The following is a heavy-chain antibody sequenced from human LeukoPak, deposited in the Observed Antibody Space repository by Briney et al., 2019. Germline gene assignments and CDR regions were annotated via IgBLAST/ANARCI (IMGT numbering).Heavy chain of an antibody. CDR1: GFTFSSYS. Sequence: PGGSLRLSCAASGFTFSSYSMNWVRQAPGKGLEWVSSISSSSSYIYYADPVKGRFTISRDNAKNSLYLQMNSLRAEDTAVYYCARGNIVVVPAALVDAFDIWGQGTMVAVSS. J-gene: IGHJ3*02. V-gene: IGHV3-21*01. D-gene: IGHD2-2*01. CDR3: ARGNIVVVPAALVDAFDI. CDR2: ISSSSSYI.